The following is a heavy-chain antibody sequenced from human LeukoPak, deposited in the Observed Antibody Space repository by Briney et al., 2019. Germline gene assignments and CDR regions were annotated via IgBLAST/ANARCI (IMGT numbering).Heavy chain of an antibody. V-gene: IGHV3-30*01. Sequence: PGRSLRLSCAASGFTFSSYAMHWVRQAPGKGLEWVAVISYDGSNKYYADSVKGRFTISRDNSKNTLYPQMNSLRAEDTAVYYCARAPLNSGGSGYFDYWGQGTLVTVSS. CDR1: GFTFSSYA. J-gene: IGHJ4*02. CDR2: ISYDGSNK. D-gene: IGHD2-15*01. CDR3: ARAPLNSGGSGYFDY.